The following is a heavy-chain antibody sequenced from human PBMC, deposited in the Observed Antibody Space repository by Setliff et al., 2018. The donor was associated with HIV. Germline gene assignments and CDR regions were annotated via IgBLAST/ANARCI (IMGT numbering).Heavy chain of an antibody. D-gene: IGHD6-19*01. Sequence: SETLSLTCAVSGASDISYIWWSWVRQPPGKGLEWIGRIYTSGSTNYNPSLKSRVTISVDTSKNQFSLKLSSVTAADTAVYYCARDMGKGERLQWLVRIGAFDIWGQGTMVTVSS. V-gene: IGHV4-4*02. CDR1: GASDISYIW. CDR2: IYTSGST. J-gene: IGHJ3*02. CDR3: ARDMGKGERLQWLVRIGAFDI.